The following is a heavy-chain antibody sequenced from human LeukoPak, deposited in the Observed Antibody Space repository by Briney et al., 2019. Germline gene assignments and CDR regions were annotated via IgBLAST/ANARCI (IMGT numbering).Heavy chain of an antibody. J-gene: IGHJ4*02. Sequence: GGSLRLSCVTSGFTFSSYWMSWVRQAPGKGLEWVANIKQDGSEKYYVDSVKGRFTISRDNAKNSLYLQMNSLRAEDTAVYYCAREQMDGDYFYSVDYWGQGTLVTVSS. CDR1: GFTFSSYW. CDR3: AREQMDGDYFYSVDY. V-gene: IGHV3-7*01. CDR2: IKQDGSEK. D-gene: IGHD4-17*01.